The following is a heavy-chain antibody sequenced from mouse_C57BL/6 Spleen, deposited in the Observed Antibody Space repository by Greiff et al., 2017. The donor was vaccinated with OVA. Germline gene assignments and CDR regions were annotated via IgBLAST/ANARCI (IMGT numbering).Heavy chain of an antibody. D-gene: IGHD2-4*01. CDR1: GYTFTSYW. CDR2: IDPNSGGT. CDR3: ARSGGGLNFDY. V-gene: IGHV1-72*01. Sequence: QVHVKQPGAELVKPGASVKLSCKASGYTFTSYWMHWVKQRPGRGLEWIGRIDPNSGGTKYNEKFKSKATLTVDKPSSTAYMQLSSLTSEDSAVYYCARSGGGLNFDYWGQGTTLTVSS. J-gene: IGHJ2*01.